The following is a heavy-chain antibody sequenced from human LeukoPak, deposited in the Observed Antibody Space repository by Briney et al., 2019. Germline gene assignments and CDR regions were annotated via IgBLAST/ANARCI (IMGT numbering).Heavy chain of an antibody. D-gene: IGHD3-10*02. CDR1: GFSFSSYW. J-gene: IGHJ4*02. Sequence: GGSLRLSCAASGFSFSSYWMHWVRQVPGKGLVWVSRINTDGSGTKYADSVKGRFTISRDNAKNTLYLEMNSLRAEDTAVYYCASVRVESGSAANFDNWGQGTLVTVSS. CDR2: INTDGSGT. V-gene: IGHV3-74*03. CDR3: ASVRVESGSAANFDN.